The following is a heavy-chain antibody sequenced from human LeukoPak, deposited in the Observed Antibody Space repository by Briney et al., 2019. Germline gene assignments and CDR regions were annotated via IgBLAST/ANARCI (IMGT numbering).Heavy chain of an antibody. Sequence: ASVKVSCKASGGTFSSYAISWVRQAPGQGLEWMGGIIPIFGTANYAQKFQGRVTITADESTSTAYMELSSLKASDTAMYYCARQDSSSSYFDYWGQGTLVTVSS. J-gene: IGHJ4*02. CDR3: ARQDSSSSYFDY. CDR2: IIPIFGTA. V-gene: IGHV1-69*01. CDR1: GGTFSSYA. D-gene: IGHD6-6*01.